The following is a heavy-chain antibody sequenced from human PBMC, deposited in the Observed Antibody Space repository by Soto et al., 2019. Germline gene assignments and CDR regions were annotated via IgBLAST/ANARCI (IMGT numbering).Heavy chain of an antibody. Sequence: QVQLVESGGGVVQPGRSLRLSCAASGFTFSSYAMHWVRQAPGKGLEWVAVISYDGSNKYYADSVKGRFTISRDNSKNTLYLQMNSLRAEDTAVYYCARDASPFGVVHGYFDLWGRGTLVTVSS. J-gene: IGHJ2*01. CDR3: ARDASPFGVVHGYFDL. CDR1: GFTFSSYA. CDR2: ISYDGSNK. V-gene: IGHV3-30-3*01. D-gene: IGHD3-3*01.